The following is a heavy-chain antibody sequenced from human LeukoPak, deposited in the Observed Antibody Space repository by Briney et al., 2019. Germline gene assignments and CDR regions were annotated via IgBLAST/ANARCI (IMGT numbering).Heavy chain of an antibody. CDR1: GFTFSNYA. D-gene: IGHD1-14*01. J-gene: IGHJ4*02. CDR3: AREYNSLDY. CDR2: ISHDRSNN. V-gene: IGHV3-30-3*01. Sequence: RSGGSLRLSCAASGFTFSNYAMHWARQAPGKGLEWVAFISHDRSNNCHADSVKGRFTISRDNSKNTLYLQMNSLRAEDTAVYYCAREYNSLDYWGQGTLVTVST.